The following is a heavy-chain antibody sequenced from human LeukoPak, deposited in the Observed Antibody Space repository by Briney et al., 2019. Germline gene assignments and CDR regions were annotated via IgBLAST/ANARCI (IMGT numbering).Heavy chain of an antibody. D-gene: IGHD3-16*01. V-gene: IGHV3-23*01. J-gene: IGHJ6*03. CDR3: AKDGSWGDYYFYFYMDV. CDR2: ISGSGYYT. CDR1: GSGFTFGNFT. Sequence: GGSLRLSCEASGSGFTFGNFTLSWVRQAPGKGLEWVSGISGSGYYTYYADSVKGRFTISRDNSKNTLYIQMNSLGAEDTAVYYCAKDGSWGDYYFYFYMDVWGTGTTVTVSS.